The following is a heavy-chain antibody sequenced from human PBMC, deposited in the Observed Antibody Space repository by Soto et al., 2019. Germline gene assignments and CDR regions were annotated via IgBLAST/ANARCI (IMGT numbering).Heavy chain of an antibody. D-gene: IGHD2-2*01. J-gene: IGHJ3*02. CDR3: LRDPSPRHGFDI. V-gene: IGHV3-11*01. CDR2: INFSGVTV. CDR1: GFPFSDHY. Sequence: VQLVESGGGLVEPGGSLRLSCEASGFPFSDHYMNWIRQAPGKGLEWISYINFSGVTVYYAASVKGRFTISRDNAKPSLYLQMGRLTAGDTAMYYFLRDPSPRHGFDIWGQGTMVIVSS.